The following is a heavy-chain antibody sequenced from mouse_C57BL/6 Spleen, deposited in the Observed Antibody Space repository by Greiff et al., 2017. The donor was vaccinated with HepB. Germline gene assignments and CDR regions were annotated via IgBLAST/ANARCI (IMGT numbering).Heavy chain of an antibody. CDR2: INTYNGGT. CDR3: ARSDSPFAY. J-gene: IGHJ3*01. CDR1: GYTFTDYY. D-gene: IGHD2-13*01. Sequence: QLQQSGPLLVKPGASVKMSCKASGYTFTDYYMNWVKQSHGKSPEWVGVINTYNGGTSYNQKFKGKATLTVDKSFSTTYMVLNSLTSEDPAVYYCARSDSPFAYWGQGTLVTVSA. V-gene: IGHV1-19*01.